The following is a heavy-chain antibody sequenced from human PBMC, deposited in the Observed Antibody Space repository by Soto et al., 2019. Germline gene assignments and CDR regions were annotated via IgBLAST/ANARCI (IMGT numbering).Heavy chain of an antibody. Sequence: SETLSLTCTVSGGSISSSSYYWGWIRQPPGKGLEWIGSIYYSGSTYYNPSLKSRVTISVDTSKNQFSLKLSSVTAADTAVYYCARSLLGDNYDSDGLDNWGQGTLVTVSS. CDR3: ARSLLGDNYDSDGLDN. J-gene: IGHJ4*02. CDR1: GGSISSSSYY. D-gene: IGHD3-22*01. V-gene: IGHV4-39*01. CDR2: IYYSGST.